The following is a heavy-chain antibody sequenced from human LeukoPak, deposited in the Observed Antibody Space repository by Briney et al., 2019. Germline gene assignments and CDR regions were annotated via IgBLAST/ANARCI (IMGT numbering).Heavy chain of an antibody. CDR1: GGTFSSYA. CDR2: IIPIFGTA. CDR3: ARGTRGVDTAIAWYFDY. J-gene: IGHJ4*02. D-gene: IGHD5-18*01. Sequence: ASVKVSCKASGGTFSSYAISWVRQAPGQGLEWMGGIIPIFGTANYAQKFQGRVTITTDESTSTAYMELSSLRSEDTVVYYCARGTRGVDTAIAWYFDYWGQGTLVTVSS. V-gene: IGHV1-69*05.